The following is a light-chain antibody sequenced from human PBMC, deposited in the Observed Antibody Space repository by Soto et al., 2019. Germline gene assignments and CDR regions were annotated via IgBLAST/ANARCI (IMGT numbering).Light chain of an antibody. CDR2: NVY. CDR3: SSYTSSRTYV. Sequence: QSALTQPASVSGSPGQSITISCTGTSSHVGAYNFVSWHQQHPGKAPKLIIYNVYDRPSGISYRFSGSKSGNTASLTISGLQGEDEADYYCSSYTSSRTYVFGTGTKLTVL. J-gene: IGLJ1*01. V-gene: IGLV2-14*03. CDR1: SSHVGAYNF.